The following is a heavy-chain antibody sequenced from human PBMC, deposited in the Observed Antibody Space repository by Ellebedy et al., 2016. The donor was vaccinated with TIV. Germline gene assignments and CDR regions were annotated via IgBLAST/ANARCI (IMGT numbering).Heavy chain of an antibody. V-gene: IGHV3-21*01. D-gene: IGHD4-17*01. Sequence: PGGSLRLSCAASGFTFSSYTMNWVRQAPGKGLEWVSSISGSSTYIYYADSVNGRFAISRDNAKNSLYLQMNSLRAEDTAVYYCARKVPAPTTVPPNWYFDLWGRGTLVTVSS. CDR1: GFTFSSYT. CDR3: ARKVPAPTTVPPNWYFDL. CDR2: ISGSSTYI. J-gene: IGHJ2*01.